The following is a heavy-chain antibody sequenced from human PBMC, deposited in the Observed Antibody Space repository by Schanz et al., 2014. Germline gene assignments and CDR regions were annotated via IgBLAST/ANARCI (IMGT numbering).Heavy chain of an antibody. V-gene: IGHV3-7*01. CDR3: ARDGDFDY. CDR1: GFTFSTYY. CDR2: IKQDGSEK. Sequence: VQLVESGGGVVQPGRSLRLSCAASGFTFSTYYMNWVRQAPGKGLEWVANIKQDGSEKYYVDSVKGRFTISRDNAKNSLYLQMNSLTAEDTAVYYCARDGDFDYWGQGTLVTVSS. J-gene: IGHJ4*02.